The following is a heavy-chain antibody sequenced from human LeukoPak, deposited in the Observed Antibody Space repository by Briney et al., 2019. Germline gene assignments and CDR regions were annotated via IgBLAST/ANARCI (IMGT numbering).Heavy chain of an antibody. CDR2: IIPIFGTA. V-gene: IGHV1-69*05. Sequence: ASVKVSCKASGGTFSSYAISWVRQAPGQGLEWMGGIIPIFGTANYAQKFQGRVTITTDESTSTAYMELSSLRSEDTAVYYCATGLPTDYYDSSGYYGRPFDYWGQGTLSPSPQ. J-gene: IGHJ4*02. D-gene: IGHD3-22*01. CDR3: ATGLPTDYYDSSGYYGRPFDY. CDR1: GGTFSSYA.